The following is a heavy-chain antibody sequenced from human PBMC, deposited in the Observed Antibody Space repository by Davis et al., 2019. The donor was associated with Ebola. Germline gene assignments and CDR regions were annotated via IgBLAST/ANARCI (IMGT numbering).Heavy chain of an antibody. CDR1: GYTFTDYN. CDR2: VILKSGAT. V-gene: IGHV1-2*06. CDR3: ARGHNYGFEY. Sequence: ASVKVSCKASGYTFTDYNIHWMRQAPGQGLEWLGRVILKSGATNYAQKFQGRVTMTRDTSISTAYMELSSLRSDDTAVYYCARGHNYGFEYWGQGTLVIVSS. J-gene: IGHJ4*02. D-gene: IGHD5-18*01.